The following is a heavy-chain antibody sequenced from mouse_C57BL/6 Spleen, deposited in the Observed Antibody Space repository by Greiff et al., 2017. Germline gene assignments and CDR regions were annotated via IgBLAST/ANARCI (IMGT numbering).Heavy chain of an antibody. J-gene: IGHJ4*01. V-gene: IGHV3-6*01. CDR1: GYSITSGYY. Sequence: EVKLVESGPGLVKPSQSLSLTCSVTGYSITSGYYWNWIRQFPGNKLEWMGYISYDGSNNYNPSLKNRISITRDTSNNQFFLRLNSVTTEDTATYNCARGYGSSAYYAMDNWGKGTSVTVSS. CDR3: ARGYGSSAYYAMDN. D-gene: IGHD1-1*01. CDR2: ISYDGSN.